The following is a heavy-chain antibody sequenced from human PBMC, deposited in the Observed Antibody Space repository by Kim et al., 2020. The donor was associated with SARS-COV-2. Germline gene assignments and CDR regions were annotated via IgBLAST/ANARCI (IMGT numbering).Heavy chain of an antibody. V-gene: IGHV3-23*01. CDR3: AKMVIMDGYNYFYYYAMTS. J-gene: IGHJ6*02. CDR2: ISGGAVNK. Sequence: GGSLRLSCAASGFTFDTFAMSWVRQAPAKGLEWVSVISGGAVNKFYADSVRGRFTISRDNSKSTLYLQMNSLRDEDTALYYCAKMVIMDGYNYFYYYAMTSGAKGPRSPSP. D-gene: IGHD2-21*01. CDR1: GFTFDTFA.